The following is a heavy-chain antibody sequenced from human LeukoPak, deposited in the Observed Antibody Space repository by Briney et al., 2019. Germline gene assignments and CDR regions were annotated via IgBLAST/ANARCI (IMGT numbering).Heavy chain of an antibody. CDR3: ASSPLYYYDSTTPPYGMDV. J-gene: IGHJ6*02. CDR2: INYSGST. V-gene: IGHV4-31*03. CDR1: GGSISSGGYY. D-gene: IGHD3-22*01. Sequence: SSQTLSLTCTVSGGSISSGGYYWSWIRQHPGKGLEWIGYINYSGSTYYNPSLKSRVTISVDTSKNQFSLKLSSVTAADTAVYYCASSPLYYYDSTTPPYGMDVWGQGTTVTVSS.